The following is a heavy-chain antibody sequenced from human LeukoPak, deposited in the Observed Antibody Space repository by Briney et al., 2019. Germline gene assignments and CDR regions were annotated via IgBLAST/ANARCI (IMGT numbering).Heavy chain of an antibody. CDR3: AKDRGQSYFDY. CDR1: GFTFSSYT. J-gene: IGHJ4*02. D-gene: IGHD3-10*01. Sequence: PGGSLRLSCAASGFTFSSYTMHWVRQAPGKGLEWVTFISYNGSNKYYAASVKGRFTISRDNSKNTLYLQMNSLRAEDTAVYYCAKDRGQSYFDYWGQGTLVTVSS. CDR2: ISYNGSNK. V-gene: IGHV3-30-3*01.